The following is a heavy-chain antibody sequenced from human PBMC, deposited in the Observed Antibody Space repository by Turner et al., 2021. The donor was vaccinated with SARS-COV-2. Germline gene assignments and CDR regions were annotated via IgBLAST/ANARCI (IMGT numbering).Heavy chain of an antibody. CDR2: ISDDGSSK. J-gene: IGHJ6*02. D-gene: IGHD3-16*01. CDR1: GFTFSSHG. CDR3: AKDDGGLATTTYGMDV. Sequence: VRLVESGGGVVQPGRSLRLSCLASGFTFSSHGMHWVRQAPGKGREWGAAISDDGSSKVYADFVKGRFTISRDDSSNTVYVEINSLRPEDTAVFYCAKDDGGLATTTYGMDVWGQGTTVTVSS. V-gene: IGHV3-30*18.